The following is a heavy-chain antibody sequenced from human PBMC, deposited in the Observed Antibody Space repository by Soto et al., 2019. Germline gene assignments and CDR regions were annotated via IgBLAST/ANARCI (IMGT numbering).Heavy chain of an antibody. CDR1: GYTFTSYA. Sequence: GASVKVSCKASGYTFTSYAMHWVRQAPGQRLEWMGWINAGNGNTKYSQKFQGRVTITRDTSASTAYMELSSLRSEDTAVYYCARMWGQGLTGDHFSGNDYWGQGTLVTVSS. CDR3: ARMWGQGLTGDHFSGNDY. V-gene: IGHV1-3*01. J-gene: IGHJ4*02. CDR2: INAGNGNT. D-gene: IGHD2-21*02.